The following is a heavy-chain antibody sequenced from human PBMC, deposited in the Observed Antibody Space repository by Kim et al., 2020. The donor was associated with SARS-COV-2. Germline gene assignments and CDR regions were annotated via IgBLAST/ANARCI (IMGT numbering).Heavy chain of an antibody. V-gene: IGHV4-39*07. CDR1: GGSISSSSYY. Sequence: SETLSLTCTVSGGSISSSSYYWGWIRQPPGKGLEWIGSIYYSGSTYYNPSLKSRVTISVDTSKNQFSLKLSSVTAADTAVYYCARAMVRGVIGFDYWGQGTLVTVSS. CDR3: ARAMVRGVIGFDY. D-gene: IGHD3-10*01. J-gene: IGHJ4*02. CDR2: IYYSGST.